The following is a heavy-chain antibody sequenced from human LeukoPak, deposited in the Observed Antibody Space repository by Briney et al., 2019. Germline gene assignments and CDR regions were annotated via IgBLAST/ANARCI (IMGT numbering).Heavy chain of an antibody. D-gene: IGHD3-3*01. CDR1: GFTFSNYA. J-gene: IGHJ4*02. V-gene: IGHV3-23*01. Sequence: GGSLRLSCSASGFTFSNYAMSWVRQAPGQGLAWVSGISGSGDTTYYSDSVEGRFSISRDNSKNTLYLEMSSLRAEDTAVYFCAKDQVRFLEGLPYYFDLWGRGSLVIVSS. CDR2: ISGSGDTT. CDR3: AKDQVRFLEGLPYYFDL.